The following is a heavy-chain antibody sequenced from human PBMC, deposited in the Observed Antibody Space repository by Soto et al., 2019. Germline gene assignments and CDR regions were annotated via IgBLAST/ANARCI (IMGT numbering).Heavy chain of an antibody. D-gene: IGHD3-10*01. J-gene: IGHJ4*02. CDR3: ARLQFGEGFDY. CDR2: IYTSGST. CDR1: GGSISSYY. Sequence: SETLSLTCTVSGGSISSYYWSWIRQPAGKGLEWIGRIYTSGSTNYNPSLKSRVTMSLDTSKNQFSLKLTSVTAADTALYYCARLQFGEGFDYWGQGALVTVSS. V-gene: IGHV4-4*07.